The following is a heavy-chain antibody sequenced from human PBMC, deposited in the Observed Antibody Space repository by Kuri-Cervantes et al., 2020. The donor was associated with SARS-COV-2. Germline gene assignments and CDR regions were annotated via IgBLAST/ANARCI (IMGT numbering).Heavy chain of an antibody. CDR2: TSYDGSNK. Sequence: GESLKISCAASGFTFSSYGMHWVRQAPGKGLEWVAVTSYDGSNKYYADSVKGRFTISRDNAKNSLYLQMNSLRAEDTAVYYCARDRPPLYDNEIVDVWGQGTTVTVSS. V-gene: IGHV3-30*03. CDR1: GFTFSSYG. D-gene: IGHD3-9*01. J-gene: IGHJ6*02. CDR3: ARDRPPLYDNEIVDV.